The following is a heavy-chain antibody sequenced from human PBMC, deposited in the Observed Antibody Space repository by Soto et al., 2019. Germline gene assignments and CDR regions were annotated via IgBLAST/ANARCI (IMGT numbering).Heavy chain of an antibody. D-gene: IGHD2-2*01. CDR1: GYTFIAYY. Sequence: ASGKVSCKASGYTFIAYYIHWVRQAPGQGLEWMGCINPNSGVTNYAQQFQGWVTMTSDTSINTAYMELSRLKSDDTAVYYCARDPTTTTGYHPHCGQGTPVTVSS. CDR2: INPNSGVT. CDR3: ARDPTTTTGYHPH. J-gene: IGHJ1*01. V-gene: IGHV1-2*04.